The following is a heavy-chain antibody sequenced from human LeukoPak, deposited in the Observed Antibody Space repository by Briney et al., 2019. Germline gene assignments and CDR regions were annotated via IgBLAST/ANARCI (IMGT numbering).Heavy chain of an antibody. V-gene: IGHV3-53*01. CDR2: IYSGGST. J-gene: IGHJ3*02. CDR3: ARVPPGGLSSGIYRGEAFDI. Sequence: GGSLRLSCAASGFTVSSNYMSWVRQAPGKGLEWVSVIYSGGSTYYADSVKGRFTISRDNSKNTLYLQMNSLRAEDTAVYYCARVPPGGLSSGIYRGEAFDIWGQGTMVTVSS. CDR1: GFTVSSNY. D-gene: IGHD3-10*02.